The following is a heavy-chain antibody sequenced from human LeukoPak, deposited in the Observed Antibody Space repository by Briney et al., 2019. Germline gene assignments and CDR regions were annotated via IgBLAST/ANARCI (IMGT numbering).Heavy chain of an antibody. D-gene: IGHD4-17*01. Sequence: GGSLRLSCAASGFTFDDYAMHWVRQAPGKCLEWVSGISWNSGSIGYADSVKGRFTISRDNAKNSLYLQMISLRAEDTAFYYCAKDSTDWYFDLWGRGTLVTVSS. V-gene: IGHV3-9*01. CDR1: GFTFDDYA. J-gene: IGHJ2*01. CDR3: AKDSTDWYFDL. CDR2: ISWNSGSI.